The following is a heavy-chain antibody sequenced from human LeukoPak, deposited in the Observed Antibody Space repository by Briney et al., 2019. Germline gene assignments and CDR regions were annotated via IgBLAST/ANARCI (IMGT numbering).Heavy chain of an antibody. Sequence: ASVKVSCKASGYTFTGYYMHWVRQAPGQGLEWMGWINPSSGGTNYAQKFQGRVTMTRDTSISTAYMELSRLRSDDTAVYYCARDRVGASNFDYWGQGTLVTVSS. V-gene: IGHV1-2*02. CDR3: ARDRVGASNFDY. CDR2: INPSSGGT. CDR1: GYTFTGYY. J-gene: IGHJ4*02. D-gene: IGHD1-26*01.